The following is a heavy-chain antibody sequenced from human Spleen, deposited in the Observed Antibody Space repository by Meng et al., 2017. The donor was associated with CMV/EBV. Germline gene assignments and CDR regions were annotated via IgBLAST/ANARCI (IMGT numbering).Heavy chain of an antibody. J-gene: IGHJ3*02. Sequence: GESLKISCAASRFTFSTYTMNWVRQAPGKGLEWVSSISSSSTYIYYADSVKGRFTISRDNAKNLLFLQVNSLRGEDTAVYYCARWNYDSSGYHFHAFDIWGQGTMVTVSS. V-gene: IGHV3-21*04. CDR1: RFTFSTYT. CDR3: ARWNYDSSGYHFHAFDI. CDR2: ISSSSTYI. D-gene: IGHD3-22*01.